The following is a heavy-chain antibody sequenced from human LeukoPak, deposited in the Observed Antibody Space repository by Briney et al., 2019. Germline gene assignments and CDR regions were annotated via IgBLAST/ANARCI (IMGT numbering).Heavy chain of an antibody. Sequence: SVKVSCKASGGTFSSYAISWVRQAPGQGLEWMGGIIPIFGTANYAQKFQGRVTITADESTSTAYMELSSLRSEDTAVYYCASPSTSIPYCTNGVCCRVGDAFDIWGQGTMVTVSS. CDR3: ASPSTSIPYCTNGVCCRVGDAFDI. CDR1: GGTFSSYA. CDR2: IIPIFGTA. D-gene: IGHD2-8*01. V-gene: IGHV1-69*13. J-gene: IGHJ3*02.